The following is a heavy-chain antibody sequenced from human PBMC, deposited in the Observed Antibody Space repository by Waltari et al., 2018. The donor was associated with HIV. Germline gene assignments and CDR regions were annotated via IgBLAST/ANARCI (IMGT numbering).Heavy chain of an antibody. CDR2: INHDGREK. J-gene: IGHJ6*02. Sequence: EVQLVESGGDLVQPGGSLRLSCAASGFTLSNYWMTWVRQAPGKGVEWVANINHDGREKYYVDSVKGRFTITRDNTKNSLFLQMNSLRAEDTAVYFCARYGSHPYGMDVWGQGTTVTVSS. CDR3: ARYGSHPYGMDV. D-gene: IGHD4-17*01. V-gene: IGHV3-7*01. CDR1: GFTLSNYW.